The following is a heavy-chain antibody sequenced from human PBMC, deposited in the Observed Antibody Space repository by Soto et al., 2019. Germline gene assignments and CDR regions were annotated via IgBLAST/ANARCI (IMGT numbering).Heavy chain of an antibody. D-gene: IGHD2-15*01. CDR3: VRGLRYSGMDV. CDR2: IDHSGST. Sequence: SETLSLTCDVNGGSFSAYYWTWIRQPPGRGLEWIGEIDHSGSTNYNPSLESRVTISIDTAKNRFSLNVTSVTAADTAVYYCVRGLRYSGMDVWGQGTTVTVSS. V-gene: IGHV4-34*01. CDR1: GGSFSAYY. J-gene: IGHJ6*02.